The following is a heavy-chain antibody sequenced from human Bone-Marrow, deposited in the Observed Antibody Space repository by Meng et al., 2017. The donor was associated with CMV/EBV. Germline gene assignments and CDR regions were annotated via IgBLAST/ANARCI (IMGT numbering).Heavy chain of an antibody. CDR1: GYSFTSYW. J-gene: IGHJ4*02. V-gene: IGHV5-51*01. CDR2: IYPGDSDT. Sequence: GESLISCKGSGYSFTSYWIGWVRQMPGKGLEWMGIIYPGDSDTRYSPSFQGQVTISADKSISTAYLQWSSLKASDTAMYYCASNLADYFDYWGQGPLVTVSS. CDR3: ASNLADYFDY.